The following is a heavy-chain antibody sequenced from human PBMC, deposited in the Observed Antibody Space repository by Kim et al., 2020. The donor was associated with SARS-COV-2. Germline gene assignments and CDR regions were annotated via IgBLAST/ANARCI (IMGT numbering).Heavy chain of an antibody. CDR2: IYPGDSDT. D-gene: IGHD3-9*01. V-gene: IGHV5-51*01. Sequence: GESLKISCKGSGYSFTSYWIGWVRQMPGKGLEWMGIIYPGDSDTRYSPSFQGQVTISADKSISTAYLQWSSLKASDTAMYYCARRAPVPPRPPLYYDILTGYPFYACDIWGQGTMVTVSS. CDR1: GYSFTSYW. CDR3: ARRAPVPPRPPLYYDILTGYPFYACDI. J-gene: IGHJ3*02.